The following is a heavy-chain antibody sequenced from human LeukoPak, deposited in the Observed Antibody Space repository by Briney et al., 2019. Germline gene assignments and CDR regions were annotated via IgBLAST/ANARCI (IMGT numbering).Heavy chain of an antibody. D-gene: IGHD6-13*01. J-gene: IGHJ4*02. V-gene: IGHV4-59*01. CDR2: IYYSVSP. Sequence: SQTPCPSCTVSLGSPSTDESSRVPEPPGKGLGWIGHIYYSVSPNYNPPLKSRVTISADPPKNQFSLKLSALTAADTAVYYCARDTSIAAAGIDYWGQGTLVTVSS. CDR1: LGSPSTDE. CDR3: ARDTSIAAAGIDY.